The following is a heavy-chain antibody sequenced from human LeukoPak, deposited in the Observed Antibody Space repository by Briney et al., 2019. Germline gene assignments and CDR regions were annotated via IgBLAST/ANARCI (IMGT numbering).Heavy chain of an antibody. J-gene: IGHJ3*02. V-gene: IGHV5-51*01. D-gene: IGHD4-17*01. Sequence: GESLKISCKGSGYNFANYWIGWVRQMPGKGLEWMGIIYPGDSNTKYSPSFQGQVTISADKSISTAYLQWRSLKASDTAMYYCARQRAVTTYDDAFDIWGQGTMVTVSS. CDR1: GYNFANYW. CDR2: IYPGDSNT. CDR3: ARQRAVTTYDDAFDI.